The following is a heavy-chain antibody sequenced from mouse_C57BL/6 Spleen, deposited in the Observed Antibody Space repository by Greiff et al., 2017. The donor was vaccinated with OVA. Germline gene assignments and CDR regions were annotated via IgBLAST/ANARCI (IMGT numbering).Heavy chain of an antibody. Sequence: EVQGVESGGGLVKPGGSLKLSCAASGFTFSSYTMSWVRQTPEKRLEWVATISGGGGNTYYPDSVKGRFTISRDNAKNTLYLQMSSLRSEDTALYYCASHIYDGYYPDYWGQGTTLTVSS. CDR1: GFTFSSYT. CDR2: ISGGGGNT. CDR3: ASHIYDGYYPDY. V-gene: IGHV5-9*01. D-gene: IGHD2-3*01. J-gene: IGHJ2*01.